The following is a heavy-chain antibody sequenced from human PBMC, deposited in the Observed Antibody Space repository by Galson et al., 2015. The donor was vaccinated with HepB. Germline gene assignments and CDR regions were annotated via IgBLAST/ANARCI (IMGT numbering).Heavy chain of an antibody. Sequence: CAISGDSVSSNSAAWNWIRQSPSRGLEWLGRTYYRSKWYNDYAVSVKSRITINPDTSKNQFSLQLYSVTPEGTAVYYCARGGYCSGGSCYYYYGMDVWGQGTTVTVSS. J-gene: IGHJ6*02. CDR1: GDSVSSNSAA. CDR3: ARGGYCSGGSCYYYYGMDV. CDR2: TYYRSKWYN. V-gene: IGHV6-1*01. D-gene: IGHD2-15*01.